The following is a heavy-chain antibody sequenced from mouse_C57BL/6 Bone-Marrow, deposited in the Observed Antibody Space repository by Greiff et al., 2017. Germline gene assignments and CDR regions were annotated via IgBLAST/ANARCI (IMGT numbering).Heavy chain of an antibody. J-gene: IGHJ4*01. Sequence: EVKLVESGGGLVQPKGSLKLSCAASGFSFNTYAMNWVRQAPGKGLEWVARIRSKSNNYEKYYADSVKDRFTISRDDSESMLYLQMNNLKTDDTAMYYWVRYSNYYAMDYWGQGTSVTVSS. V-gene: IGHV10-1*01. CDR1: GFSFNTYA. CDR3: VRYSNYYAMDY. CDR2: IRSKSNNYEK. D-gene: IGHD2-5*01.